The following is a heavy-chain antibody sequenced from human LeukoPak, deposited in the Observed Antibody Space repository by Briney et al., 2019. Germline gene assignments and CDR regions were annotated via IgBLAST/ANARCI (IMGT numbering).Heavy chain of an antibody. CDR1: GGSFSNYY. J-gene: IGHJ6*03. D-gene: IGHD2-15*01. CDR2: INHSGST. CDR3: AREWWYGNYYYYMDV. V-gene: IGHV4-34*01. Sequence: SETLSLTCAVYGGSFSNYYWNWIRQPPGKGLEWIGEINHSGSTNYNPSLKSRVTISVDTSKNQFSLKLSSVTAADTAVYYCAREWWYGNYYYYMDVWGKRTTVTVSS.